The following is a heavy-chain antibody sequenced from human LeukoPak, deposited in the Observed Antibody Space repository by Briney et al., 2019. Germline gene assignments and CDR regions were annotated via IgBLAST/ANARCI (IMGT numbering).Heavy chain of an antibody. Sequence: ASVTVSFKASGYTFTGYYMHWVRQAPGQGLEWMGWINPNSGGTNYAQKFQGRVTMTRDTSISTAYMELSSLRSEDTAVYYCARGLGYCSSTSCPPDIWGQGTMVTVSS. D-gene: IGHD2-2*01. CDR1: GYTFTGYY. V-gene: IGHV1-2*02. J-gene: IGHJ3*02. CDR2: INPNSGGT. CDR3: ARGLGYCSSTSCPPDI.